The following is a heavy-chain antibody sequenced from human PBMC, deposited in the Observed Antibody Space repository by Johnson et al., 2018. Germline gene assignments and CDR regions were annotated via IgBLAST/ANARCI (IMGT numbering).Heavy chain of an antibody. CDR2: ISYDGNNQ. Sequence: QVQLVQSGGGLVQPGGSLRLSCAASGLTFSSYAMSWVRQAPGQGLEWVAVISYDGNNQYYSVSVRGRFTISRDNSKHTLYLQINSLRTEDTAVHYRAKGSGGHDAFDIWGQGTMVTVSS. CDR3: AKGSGGHDAFDI. D-gene: IGHD2-15*01. V-gene: IGHV3-30*18. CDR1: GLTFSSYA. J-gene: IGHJ3*02.